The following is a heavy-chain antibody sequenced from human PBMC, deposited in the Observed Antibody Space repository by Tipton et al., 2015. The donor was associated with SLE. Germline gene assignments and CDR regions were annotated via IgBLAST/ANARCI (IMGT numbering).Heavy chain of an antibody. CDR2: INPSGGST. CDR1: GYTFTSYY. J-gene: IGHJ3*02. V-gene: IGHV1-46*01. CDR3: ASLQLWSKGAFDI. Sequence: QLVQSGAEVKKPGASVKVSCKASGYTFTSYYMHWVRQAPGQGLEWMGIINPSGGSTSYAQKLQGRVTMTTDTSTSTAYMELRSLRSDDTAVYYCASLQLWSKGAFDIWGQGTMVTVSS. D-gene: IGHD5-18*01.